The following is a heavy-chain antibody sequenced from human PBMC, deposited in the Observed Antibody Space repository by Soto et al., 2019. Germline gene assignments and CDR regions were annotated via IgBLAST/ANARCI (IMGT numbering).Heavy chain of an antibody. CDR1: GFTFSSYS. J-gene: IGHJ6*03. V-gene: IGHV3-21*01. Sequence: EVQLVESGGGLVKPGGSLRLSCAASGFTFSSYSMNWVRQAPGKGLEWVSSISSSSSYIYYADSVKGRFTISRDNAKNPLYLQMNSLRAEDTAVYYCARDLSWESRHLHDYYYYMDVWGKGTTVTVSS. D-gene: IGHD1-26*01. CDR3: ARDLSWESRHLHDYYYYMDV. CDR2: ISSSSSYI.